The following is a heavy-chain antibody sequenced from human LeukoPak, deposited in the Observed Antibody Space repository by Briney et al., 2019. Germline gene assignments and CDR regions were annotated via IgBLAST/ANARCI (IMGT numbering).Heavy chain of an antibody. D-gene: IGHD2-15*01. Sequence: SQTLSLTCAISGDSVSSNSAAWNWIRQSPSRGLEWLGRTYYRSKWYNDYAVSVKSRITINPDTSKNQFSLQLNSVTPEDTAVYYCARDPCSGGSCPFEFDYRGQGTLVTVSS. J-gene: IGHJ4*02. CDR2: TYYRSKWYN. V-gene: IGHV6-1*01. CDR3: ARDPCSGGSCPFEFDY. CDR1: GDSVSSNSAA.